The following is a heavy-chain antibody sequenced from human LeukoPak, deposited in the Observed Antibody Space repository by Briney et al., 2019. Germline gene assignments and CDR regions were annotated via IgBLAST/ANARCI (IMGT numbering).Heavy chain of an antibody. CDR3: AKGNTGTYYDNWFDP. Sequence: GGSLRLSCAASGFTFDDYTMHWVRQAPGKGLEWVSVISWNGGTTYYADSVKGRFTISRDNGENSLYLQMNSLRTDDTALYYCAKGNTGTYYDNWFDPWGQGTLVIVSS. CDR1: GFTFDDYT. CDR2: ISWNGGTT. D-gene: IGHD1-26*01. J-gene: IGHJ5*01. V-gene: IGHV3-43*01.